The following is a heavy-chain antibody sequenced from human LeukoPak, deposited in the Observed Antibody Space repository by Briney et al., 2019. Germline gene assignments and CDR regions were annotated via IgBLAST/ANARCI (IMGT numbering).Heavy chain of an antibody. J-gene: IGHJ5*02. CDR3: AKIRDYYDSSGYNDGMNWFDP. CDR2: ISGSGGST. Sequence: GGSLRLSCAASGFTFSSYAMSWVRQAPGKGLEWVSAISGSGGSTYYADSVKGRFTISGDNSKNTLYLQMNSLRAEDTAVYYCAKIRDYYDSSGYNDGMNWFDPWGQGTLVTVSS. D-gene: IGHD3-22*01. CDR1: GFTFSSYA. V-gene: IGHV3-23*01.